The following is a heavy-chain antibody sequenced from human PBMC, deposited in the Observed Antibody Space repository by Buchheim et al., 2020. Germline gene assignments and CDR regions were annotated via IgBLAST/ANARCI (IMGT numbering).Heavy chain of an antibody. J-gene: IGHJ4*02. V-gene: IGHV3-74*01. CDR3: ARLIRGGYYYDSS. D-gene: IGHD3-22*01. CDR2: INSDGSIT. Sequence: EVQLVESGGGLVQPGGSLRLSCAASDFTFSTNWMYWVRQAPGKGLVWVSTINSDGSITNYADSVKGRFTISRDTAKNTLYLQMNSLRAEDTAVYFCARLIRGGYYYDSSWGQGTL. CDR1: DFTFSTNW.